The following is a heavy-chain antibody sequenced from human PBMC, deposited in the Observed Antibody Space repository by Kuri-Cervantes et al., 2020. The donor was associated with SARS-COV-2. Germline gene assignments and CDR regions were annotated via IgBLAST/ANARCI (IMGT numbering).Heavy chain of an antibody. D-gene: IGHD3-3*01. J-gene: IGHJ5*02. V-gene: IGHV4-39*01. CDR1: GGSISSSDYY. CDR3: ARRQPTVFGAADWFDP. Sequence: SETLSLTCTVSGGSISSSDYYWDWIRQPPGKGPEWIGSIYYSGSTYNNPSLKSRATISADTSKNQFSLRLRSVTAADTAVYYCARRQPTVFGAADWFDPWGRGTLVTVSS. CDR2: IYYSGST.